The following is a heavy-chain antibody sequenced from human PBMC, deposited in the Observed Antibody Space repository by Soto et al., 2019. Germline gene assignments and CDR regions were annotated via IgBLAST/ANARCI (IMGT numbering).Heavy chain of an antibody. D-gene: IGHD2-2*01. CDR2: INHSGST. CDR1: GGSFSGYY. Sequence: LPETLSLTCAVYGGSFSGYYWSWIRQPPGKGLEWIGEINHSGSTNYNPSLKSRVTISVDTSKNQFSLKLSSVTAADTAVYYCARGPLSHCSSTSCYFDYWGQGTLVTVSS. V-gene: IGHV4-34*01. CDR3: ARGPLSHCSSTSCYFDY. J-gene: IGHJ4*02.